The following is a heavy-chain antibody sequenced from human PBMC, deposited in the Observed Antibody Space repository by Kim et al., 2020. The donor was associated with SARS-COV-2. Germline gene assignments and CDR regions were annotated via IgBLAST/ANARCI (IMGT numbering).Heavy chain of an antibody. Sequence: GGSLRLSCAASGFTFSNAWMSWVRQAPGKGLEWVGRIKSKTDGGTTDYAAPVKGRFTISRDDSKNTLYLQMSSLKTQDTAVYYCTTDAPNLITMVRGPLNWGRGTLVTVSS. CDR2: IKSKTDGGTT. J-gene: IGHJ4*02. D-gene: IGHD3-10*01. V-gene: IGHV3-15*01. CDR3: TTDAPNLITMVRGPLN. CDR1: GFTFSNAW.